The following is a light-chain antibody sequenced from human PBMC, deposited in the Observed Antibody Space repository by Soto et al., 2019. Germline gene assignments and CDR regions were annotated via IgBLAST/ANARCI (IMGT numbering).Light chain of an antibody. J-gene: IGLJ2*01. CDR3: ASKAGSSRHVV. CDR2: EVI. V-gene: IGLV2-8*01. CDR1: RSDIGDSNY. Sequence: QSALTQPPSASGSPGQSVTISCTGSRSDIGDSNYVSWYQQHPRKAPKLSISEVINRPSGVPDRFSASKSGNTASLTIAGLQAEYEADYYCASKAGSSRHVVFGGGTELTVL.